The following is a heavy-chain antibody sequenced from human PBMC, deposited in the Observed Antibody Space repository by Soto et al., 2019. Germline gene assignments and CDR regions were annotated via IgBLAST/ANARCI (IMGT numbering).Heavy chain of an antibody. Sequence: SETLSLTCTVSGGSISSYYWSWIRQPPGKGLEWIGYIYYSGSTNYNPSLKSRVTISVDTSKNQFSLKLSSVTAADTAVYYCARLSANSGYDEDYFDYWGQGTLVTVSS. V-gene: IGHV4-59*08. D-gene: IGHD5-12*01. CDR3: ARLSANSGYDEDYFDY. CDR2: IYYSGST. CDR1: GGSISSYY. J-gene: IGHJ4*02.